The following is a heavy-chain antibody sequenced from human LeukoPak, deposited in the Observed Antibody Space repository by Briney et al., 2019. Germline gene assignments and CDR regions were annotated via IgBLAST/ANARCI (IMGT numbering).Heavy chain of an antibody. Sequence: GGSLRLSCAASGFDFGAYDMNWVRQAPGKGLEWVAYFAGSDTTTYYADSVRGRFTISRANARNSLYLQMNSMRAEDTALYYCTALGYHLDSWGQGTLVTVCS. CDR3: TALGYHLDS. CDR2: FAGSDTTT. J-gene: IGHJ4*02. V-gene: IGHV3-48*03. CDR1: GFDFGAYD. D-gene: IGHD3-22*01.